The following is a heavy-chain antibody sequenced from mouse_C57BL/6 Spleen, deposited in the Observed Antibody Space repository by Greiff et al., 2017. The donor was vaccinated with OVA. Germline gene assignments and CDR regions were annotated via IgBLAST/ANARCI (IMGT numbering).Heavy chain of an antibody. J-gene: IGHJ2*01. CDR2: ISSGGSYT. CDR3: ARQDGNYAPHFDY. CDR1: GFTFSSYG. Sequence: EVMLVESGGDLVKPGGSLKLSCAASGFTFSSYGMSWVRQTPDKRLEWVATISSGGSYTYYPDSVKGRFTISRDNAKNTLYLQMSSLKSEDTAMYYCARQDGNYAPHFDYWGQGTTLTVSS. D-gene: IGHD2-1*01. V-gene: IGHV5-6*01.